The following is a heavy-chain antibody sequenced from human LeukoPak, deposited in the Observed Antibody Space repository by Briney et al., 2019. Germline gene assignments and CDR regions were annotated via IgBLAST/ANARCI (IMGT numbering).Heavy chain of an antibody. CDR1: GYTFTSYD. J-gene: IGHJ4*02. CDR2: INPNSGGT. V-gene: IGHV1-2*02. CDR3: ARPAYDFWSGYYTN. Sequence: ASVKVSCKASGYTFTSYDINWVRQATGQGLEWMGWINPNSGGTNYAQKFQGRVTMTRDTSISTDYMELSRLRSDDTAVYYCARPAYDFWSGYYTNWGQGTLVTVSS. D-gene: IGHD3-3*01.